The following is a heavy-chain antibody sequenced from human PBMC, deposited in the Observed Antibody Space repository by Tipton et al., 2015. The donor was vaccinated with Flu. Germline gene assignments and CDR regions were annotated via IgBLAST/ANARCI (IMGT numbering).Heavy chain of an antibody. D-gene: IGHD3-3*01. CDR3: ASKYYDFWSGRECCHY. CDR2: INHSGST. J-gene: IGHJ4*02. V-gene: IGHV4-34*01. Sequence: TLSLTCAVYGESFSGYYWSWIRQPPGKGLEWIGEINHSGSTNYNPSLKSRVTISVDTSKNQFSLKLNSVTAADTAVYYCASKYYDFWSGRECCHYWGQGTLVTVSS. CDR1: GESFSGYY.